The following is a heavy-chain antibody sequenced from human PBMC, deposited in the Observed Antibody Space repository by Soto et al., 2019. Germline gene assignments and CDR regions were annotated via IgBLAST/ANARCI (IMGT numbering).Heavy chain of an antibody. V-gene: IGHV1-3*01. J-gene: IGHJ4*02. D-gene: IGHD2-21*02. CDR2: INAGNGNT. CDR3: ARSSVVVTALDY. CDR1: GYTFTSYA. Sequence: GASVKVSCKASGYTFTSYAMHWVRQAPGQRLEWMGWINAGNGNTKYSQKFQGRVTITRDTSASPAYMELSSLRSEDTAGYYCARSSVVVTALDYWGQGTLVTVSS.